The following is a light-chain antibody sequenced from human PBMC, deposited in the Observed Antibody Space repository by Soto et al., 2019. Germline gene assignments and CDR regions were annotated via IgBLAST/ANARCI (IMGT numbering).Light chain of an antibody. J-gene: IGKJ3*01. CDR3: QQYVSSPFT. V-gene: IGKV3-20*01. CDR2: DVS. Sequence: EIIMTQSPATLSVSPGERVTLSCRASQSVGSSYLTWYQQKPGQAPRLLIYDVSSRATGIPDRFSGSGSGTDFTLTISRLEPEDCAVYYCQQYVSSPFTFGPGTKVDIK. CDR1: QSVGSSY.